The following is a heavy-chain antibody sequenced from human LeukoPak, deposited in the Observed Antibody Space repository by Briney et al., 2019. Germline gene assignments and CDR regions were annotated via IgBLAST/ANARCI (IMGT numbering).Heavy chain of an antibody. Sequence: SETLSLTCTVSGGSISSGGYYWSWIRQHPGKGLEWIGYIYYSGSTYYNPSLKSRVTISVDTSKNQFSLKLSSVTAADTAVYYCGGVCSGGSCPNYWGQGTLVTVSS. J-gene: IGHJ4*02. D-gene: IGHD2-15*01. CDR1: GGSISSGGYY. V-gene: IGHV4-31*08. CDR3: GGVCSGGSCPNY. CDR2: IYYSGST.